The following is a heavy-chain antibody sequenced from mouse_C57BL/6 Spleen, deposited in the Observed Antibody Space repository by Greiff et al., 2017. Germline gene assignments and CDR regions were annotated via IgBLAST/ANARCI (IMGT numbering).Heavy chain of an antibody. D-gene: IGHD1-1*01. CDR3: ARVTTVVAPLDY. CDR2: ISYDGSN. CDR1: GYSITNGYY. Sequence: VQLQQSGPGLVKPSQSLSLTCSVTGYSITNGYYWNWNRQFPGNKLEWMGYISYDGSNNYNPYLKNRISITRDTSKNQFFLKLNSVTTEDTATYDCARVTTVVAPLDYWGQGTTLTVSA. V-gene: IGHV3-6*01. J-gene: IGHJ2*01.